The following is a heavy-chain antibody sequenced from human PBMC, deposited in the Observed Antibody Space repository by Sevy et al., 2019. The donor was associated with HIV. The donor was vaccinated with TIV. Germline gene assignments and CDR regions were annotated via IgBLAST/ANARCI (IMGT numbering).Heavy chain of an antibody. J-gene: IGHJ4*02. Sequence: SETLSLTCVVYGGSFSGYYWSWIRQPPGKGLEWIGEINHSGSTNYNPSLKSRFTISPDTPKNQFSLKLSSVTAADTAVYYCATRRGHLSFDYWGQGTLVTVSS. CDR1: GGSFSGYY. CDR3: ATRRGHLSFDY. CDR2: INHSGST. V-gene: IGHV4-34*01.